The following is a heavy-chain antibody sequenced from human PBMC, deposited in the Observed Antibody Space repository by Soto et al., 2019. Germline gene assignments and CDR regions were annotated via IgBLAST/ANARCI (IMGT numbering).Heavy chain of an antibody. CDR1: GGSISSGDYC. CDR3: ARTVLGPDLLADSFVDYYYYMDV. J-gene: IGHJ6*03. Sequence: ASETLSRTCTVSGGSISSGDYCWSWILQPPGKGLEWIGYIYYSGSTNYNPSLKSRVTISADTSKDQFSLRLNSVTAADTAVYYCARTVLGPDLLADSFVDYYYYMDVWGQGTTVTVSS. V-gene: IGHV4-30-4*01. CDR2: IYYSGST. D-gene: IGHD3-9*01.